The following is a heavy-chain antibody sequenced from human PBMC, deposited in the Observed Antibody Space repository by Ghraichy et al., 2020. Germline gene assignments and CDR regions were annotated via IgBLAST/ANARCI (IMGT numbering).Heavy chain of an antibody. Sequence: GGSLRLSCAASGFTVSSNYMSWVRQAPGKGLEWVSVIYSGGSTYYADSVKGRFTISRDNSKNTLYLQMNSLRAEDTAVYYCARWGGYCSGGSCYSGGMDVWGQGTTVTVSS. V-gene: IGHV3-53*01. CDR1: GFTVSSNY. CDR3: ARWGGYCSGGSCYSGGMDV. J-gene: IGHJ6*02. D-gene: IGHD2-15*01. CDR2: IYSGGST.